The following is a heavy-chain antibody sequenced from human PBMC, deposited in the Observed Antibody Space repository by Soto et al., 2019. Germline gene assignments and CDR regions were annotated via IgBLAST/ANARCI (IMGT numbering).Heavy chain of an antibody. V-gene: IGHV4-39*01. D-gene: IGHD6-13*01. CDR2: IYYSGST. J-gene: IGHJ6*02. Sequence: SETLSLTCTVSGGSISSSSYYWGWIRQPPGKGLEWIGSIYYSGSTYYNTSLKSRVNISVDTSKNQFSLKLSSVTAADTAVYYCARQTRVGPSQQLVRFHYYYYGMDVWGQGTTVTVSS. CDR3: ARQTRVGPSQQLVRFHYYYYGMDV. CDR1: GGSISSSSYY.